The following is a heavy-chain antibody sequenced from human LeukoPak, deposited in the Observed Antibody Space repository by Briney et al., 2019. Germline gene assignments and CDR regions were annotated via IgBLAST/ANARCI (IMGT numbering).Heavy chain of an antibody. J-gene: IGHJ4*02. Sequence: GESLKISCAASGFTFSTYSMSWVRQAPGKGLEWVSTITAGGGNKDYADSVKGRFTISRDNSKNTLYLQMNSLRAEDTAVYYCAKAEITIKGRRAQQLADYWGQGTLVTVSS. CDR1: GFTFSTYS. D-gene: IGHD6-13*01. V-gene: IGHV3-23*01. CDR3: AKAEITIKGRRAQQLADY. CDR2: ITAGGGNK.